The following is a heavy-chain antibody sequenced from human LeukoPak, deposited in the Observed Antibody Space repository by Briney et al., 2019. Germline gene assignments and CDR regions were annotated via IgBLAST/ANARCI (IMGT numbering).Heavy chain of an antibody. D-gene: IGHD3-10*02. Sequence: GGSLRLSCAASGFTFSSYAMSWVRQAPGKGLEWVAIMDEYGSDIFYVESVKGRFTISRDNAKDSLYLQMNSLRAEDTAVYYCAELGITMIGGVWGKGTTVTISS. CDR3: AELGITMIGGV. CDR1: GFTFSSYA. V-gene: IGHV3-7*01. J-gene: IGHJ6*04. CDR2: MDEYGSDI.